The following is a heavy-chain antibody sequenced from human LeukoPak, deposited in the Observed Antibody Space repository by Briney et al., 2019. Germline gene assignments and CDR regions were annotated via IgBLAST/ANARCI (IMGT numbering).Heavy chain of an antibody. CDR1: GFTFSDYF. V-gene: IGHV3-11*04. Sequence: PGGSLRLSCAASGFTFSDYFMSWIRQAPGKGLEWISYISSSDSTIYYADSVKGRFTISRDNAKNSLYLQMNSLRAEDTAVYYCARDYGGSSPFDSWGQGTLVTVSS. D-gene: IGHD4-23*01. CDR3: ARDYGGSSPFDS. CDR2: ISSSDSTI. J-gene: IGHJ4*02.